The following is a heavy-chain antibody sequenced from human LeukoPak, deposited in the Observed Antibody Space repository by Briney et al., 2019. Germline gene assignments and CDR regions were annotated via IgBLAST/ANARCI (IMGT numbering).Heavy chain of an antibody. V-gene: IGHV4-4*09. CDR3: ARLTRLSTSPDRYYLDY. Sequence: SETLSLTCTVSGDSISSYYWSWLRQPPGKGLEWIGYIYTSGGTNYIPSPKGRVTISIDTSKNQFSLKLSSVTAADSAVYYCARLTRLSTSPDRYYLDYWGQGTLVTVSS. CDR1: GDSISSYY. CDR2: IYTSGGT. J-gene: IGHJ4*02. D-gene: IGHD6-6*01.